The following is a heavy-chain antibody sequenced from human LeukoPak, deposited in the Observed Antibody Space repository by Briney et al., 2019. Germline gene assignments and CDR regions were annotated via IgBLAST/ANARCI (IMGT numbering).Heavy chain of an antibody. CDR2: IYHTAST. Sequence: SETLSLTCTVSGDSLSNYYWSWIRQPPEKGLEWMGYIYHTASTNYNPSLTSRVTISVDTSKNRFSLKLSSVTAADTAMYFCARYPDGGYNWFDPWGQGTLVTVSS. CDR1: GDSLSNYY. D-gene: IGHD4-23*01. V-gene: IGHV4-59*01. CDR3: ARYPDGGYNWFDP. J-gene: IGHJ5*02.